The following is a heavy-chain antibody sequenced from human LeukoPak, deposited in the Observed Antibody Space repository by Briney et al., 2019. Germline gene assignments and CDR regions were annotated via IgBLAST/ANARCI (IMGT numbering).Heavy chain of an antibody. CDR3: AREGIAGSYYMDV. CDR2: ISYDGSNK. Sequence: GGSLRLSCAASGFTFSSYGMHWVRQAPGKGLEWVAVISYDGSNKYYADSVKGRFTISRDNSKNTLYLQMNSLRAEDTAVYYCAREGIAGSYYMDVWGKGTTVTISS. CDR1: GFTFSSYG. V-gene: IGHV3-30*03. D-gene: IGHD6-13*01. J-gene: IGHJ6*03.